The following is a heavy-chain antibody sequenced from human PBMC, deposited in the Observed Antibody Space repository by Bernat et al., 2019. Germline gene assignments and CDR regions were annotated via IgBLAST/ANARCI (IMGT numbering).Heavy chain of an antibody. CDR3: ARGRKYGSGVGWFDP. Sequence: QVQLQQWGAGLLKPSETLSLTCAVYGGSFSDYYWNWIRQPPGKGLEWIGEINHSGSDNYNPSLRSRVTISVDASENQFSLKVSAVTAADTAVYYCARGRKYGSGVGWFDPWGQGTLVTVSS. CDR2: INHSGSD. J-gene: IGHJ5*02. CDR1: GGSFSDYY. D-gene: IGHD6-19*01. V-gene: IGHV4-34*01.